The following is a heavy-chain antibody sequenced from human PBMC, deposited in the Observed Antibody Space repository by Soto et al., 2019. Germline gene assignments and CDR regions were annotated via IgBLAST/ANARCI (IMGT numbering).Heavy chain of an antibody. J-gene: IGHJ6*03. Sequence: GGSLRLSCAASGFTFSSYDMHWVRQATGKGLEWVSAIGTAGDTYYPGSVKGRFTISRENAKNSLYLQMNSLRAGDTAVYYCARGTTPYYYYYYYMDVWGKGTTVTVSS. D-gene: IGHD4-17*01. CDR2: IGTAGDT. V-gene: IGHV3-13*01. CDR3: ARGTTPYYYYYYYMDV. CDR1: GFTFSSYD.